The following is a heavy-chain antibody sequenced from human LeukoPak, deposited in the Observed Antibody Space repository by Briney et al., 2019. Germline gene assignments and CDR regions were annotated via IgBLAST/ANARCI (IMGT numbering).Heavy chain of an antibody. CDR3: ARREVYSSGWHWFDP. D-gene: IGHD6-19*01. CDR2: IIPIFGTA. V-gene: IGHV1-69*13. CDR1: GGTFSSYA. J-gene: IGHJ5*02. Sequence: ASVKVSCKASGGTFSSYAISWVRQAPGQGLEWMGGIIPIFGTANYAQKFQGRVTITADESTSTAYMELSSLRSEDTAVYYCARREVYSSGWHWFDPWGQGALVTVSS.